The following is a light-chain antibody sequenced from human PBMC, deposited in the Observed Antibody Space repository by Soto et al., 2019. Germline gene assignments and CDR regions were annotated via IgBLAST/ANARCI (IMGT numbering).Light chain of an antibody. CDR1: SSNIGALYD. J-gene: IGLJ2*01. Sequence: QLVLTQPPSVSGAPGQRVTISCTGSSSNIGALYDVNWYQQLPGTAPKLLIYDNNNRPSGVPDRFSGSKSGTSASLAITGLQAEVEADYYCQSYDNSLSGHVVFGGGTQLTAL. V-gene: IGLV1-40*01. CDR2: DNN. CDR3: QSYDNSLSGHVV.